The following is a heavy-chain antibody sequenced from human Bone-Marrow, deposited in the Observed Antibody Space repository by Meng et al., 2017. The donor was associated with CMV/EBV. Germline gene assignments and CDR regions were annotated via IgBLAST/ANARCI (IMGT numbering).Heavy chain of an antibody. D-gene: IGHD3-16*01. J-gene: IGHJ4*02. CDR2: IRYDGSNK. Sequence: GGSLRLSCAASGFTFSNYGMHWVRQAPGKGLEWVAFIRYDGSNKYYADSVKGRFTISRDNSKNTLYLQMNSLRAEDTAVYYCAKLYGRLGVLDYWGQGTLVTVSS. V-gene: IGHV3-30*02. CDR1: GFTFSNYG. CDR3: AKLYGRLGVLDY.